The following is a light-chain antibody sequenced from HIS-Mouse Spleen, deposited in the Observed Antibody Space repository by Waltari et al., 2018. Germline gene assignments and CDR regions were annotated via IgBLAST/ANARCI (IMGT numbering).Light chain of an antibody. V-gene: IGKV1-33*01. CDR2: DAS. CDR3: QQYDNLPPFT. Sequence: DIQMTQSPSSLSASVGDRVTITCQESQDISNYLNWYQQKPGKAPKLLIYDASNLETGVPSRFSGSGSGTDFTFTISSLQPEDIATYYCQQYDNLPPFTFGQGTRLEIK. CDR1: QDISNY. J-gene: IGKJ5*01.